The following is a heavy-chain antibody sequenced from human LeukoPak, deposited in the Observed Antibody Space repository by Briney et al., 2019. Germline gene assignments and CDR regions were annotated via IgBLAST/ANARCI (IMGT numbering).Heavy chain of an antibody. J-gene: IGHJ4*02. Sequence: SETLSLTCTVSGGSISSHYWSWIRQAPGKGLEWIGYIFYSGSTKYNPSLKSRVIISVDRPKNQFSLRLTSVTAADTAVYYCARGGVLKSVDYWGQGTLVAVSS. CDR2: IFYSGST. CDR3: ARGGVLKSVDY. CDR1: GGSISSHY. V-gene: IGHV4-59*11. D-gene: IGHD3-16*01.